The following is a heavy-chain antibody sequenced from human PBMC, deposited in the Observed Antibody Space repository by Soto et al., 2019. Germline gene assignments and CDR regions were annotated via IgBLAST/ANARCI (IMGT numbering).Heavy chain of an antibody. Sequence: EVQLLESGGVLVQPGGSLRLACAASGFTFNNYALNWVRQAPGSGLEWVSIISPNGDSTYYADSVKGRFTISRDNSQNTVLLQMNSLRAEDTAIYFCAKVRLTDYLRYAPHLWGQGTLVTVSS. CDR3: AKVRLTDYLRYAPHL. CDR1: GFTFNNYA. J-gene: IGHJ3*01. D-gene: IGHD2-8*01. CDR2: ISPNGDST. V-gene: IGHV3-23*01.